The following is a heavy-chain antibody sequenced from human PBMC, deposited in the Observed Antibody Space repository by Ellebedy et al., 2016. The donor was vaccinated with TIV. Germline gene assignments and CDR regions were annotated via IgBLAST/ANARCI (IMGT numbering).Heavy chain of an antibody. J-gene: IGHJ3*01. V-gene: IGHV4-59*01. CDR2: LYYTGST. CDR1: GGSLSDNY. Sequence: SETLFLTCAVSGGSLSDNYWTWIRQAPGKGLEWIGYLYYTGSTNYNPSLKSRVTISVNTPRNQFSLKLSSVTTADTAVYYCVSSASMDAFDLWGQGTMVTVSS. D-gene: IGHD3-16*01. CDR3: VSSASMDAFDL.